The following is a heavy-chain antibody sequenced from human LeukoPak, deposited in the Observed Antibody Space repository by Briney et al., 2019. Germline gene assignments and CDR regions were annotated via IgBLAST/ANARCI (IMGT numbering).Heavy chain of an antibody. CDR3: ARGEDTAMVAPFDY. Sequence: SETLSLTCAVYGESFSGYYWSWIRQPPGKGLEWIGEINHSGSTNYNPSLKSRFTISVDTSKNQFSLKLCSVTAADTAVYYCARGEDTAMVAPFDYGGKGTLVTVSS. D-gene: IGHD5-18*01. CDR2: INHSGST. J-gene: IGHJ4*02. V-gene: IGHV4-34*01. CDR1: GESFSGYY.